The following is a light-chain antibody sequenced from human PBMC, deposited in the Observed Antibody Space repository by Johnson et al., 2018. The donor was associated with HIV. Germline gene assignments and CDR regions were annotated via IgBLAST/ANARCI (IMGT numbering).Light chain of an antibody. CDR1: NSNIGNNY. J-gene: IGLJ1*01. CDR3: GTWDSRLNVYL. V-gene: IGLV1-51*02. Sequence: QPVLTQPPSVSAAPGQKVTISCSGSNSNIGNNYVSWYQQLPGTAPKLLIYESTNRPSGIPDRFSGSKSGTSATLGISGLQTGDEADYYCGTWDSRLNVYLFGTGTKVTV. CDR2: EST.